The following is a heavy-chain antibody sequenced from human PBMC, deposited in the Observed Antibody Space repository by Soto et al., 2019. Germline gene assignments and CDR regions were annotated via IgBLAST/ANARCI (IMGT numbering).Heavy chain of an antibody. CDR2: ISGSGGST. J-gene: IGHJ6*02. V-gene: IGHV3-23*01. CDR3: AKDRDGYNPPTDNYYYSYGMDV. D-gene: IGHD5-12*01. CDR1: GFTFSSDA. Sequence: GGSLRLSCAASGFTFSSDAVSWVRQAPGKGLEWVSAISGSGGSTYYADSVKGRFTISRDNSKNTLYLQMNSLRAEDTAVYYCAKDRDGYNPPTDNYYYSYGMDVWGQGTTVTVSS.